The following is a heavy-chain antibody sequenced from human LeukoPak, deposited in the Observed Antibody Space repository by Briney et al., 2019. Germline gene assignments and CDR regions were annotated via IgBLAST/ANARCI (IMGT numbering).Heavy chain of an antibody. CDR3: ARHQRSNIWYNAEAFDI. J-gene: IGHJ3*02. D-gene: IGHD1-1*01. V-gene: IGHV4-39*01. Sequence: PSQTLSLTCTVSGGSINSSNYYWGWIRQPPGKGLEWIGNVYYSGSTYYNPSLESRVTISVDTSKNQFSLKLISVTAIDTAVYYCARHQRSNIWYNAEAFDIWGQGTMVTVSS. CDR2: VYYSGST. CDR1: GGSINSSNYY.